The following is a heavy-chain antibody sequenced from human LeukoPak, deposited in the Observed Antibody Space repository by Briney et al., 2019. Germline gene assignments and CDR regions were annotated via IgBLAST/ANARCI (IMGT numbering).Heavy chain of an antibody. Sequence: ASVKVSCKAFGYTFSGHNIYWVRQAPGQGLEWMGWISPNKGDTKYAQKFQDRVTLTRDTSISTVYMEVSSLRSDDTAVYYCARDVSHCSSATCYDLNAFDIWGQGTMVTVSS. J-gene: IGHJ3*02. D-gene: IGHD2-2*01. CDR1: GYTFSGHN. V-gene: IGHV1-2*02. CDR2: ISPNKGDT. CDR3: ARDVSHCSSATCYDLNAFDI.